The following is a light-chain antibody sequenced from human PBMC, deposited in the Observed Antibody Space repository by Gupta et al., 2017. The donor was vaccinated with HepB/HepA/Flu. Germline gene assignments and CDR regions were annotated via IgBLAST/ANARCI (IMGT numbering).Light chain of an antibody. Sequence: DIQMTQSPSSLSASVGDTVTITCRASQSINTFLHWYQQRPGRAPKLLISTTYTLQSGVPSRFSGGGYGTDFTLTISSLQPEYFANYYCQQTYTTPITFGQGTRLEIK. J-gene: IGKJ5*01. CDR2: TTY. V-gene: IGKV1-39*01. CDR3: QQTYTTPIT. CDR1: QSINTF.